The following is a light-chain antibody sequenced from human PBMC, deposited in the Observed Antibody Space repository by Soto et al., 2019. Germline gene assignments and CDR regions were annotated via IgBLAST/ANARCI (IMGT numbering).Light chain of an antibody. CDR2: GAS. Sequence: EMVMTQSPATLSVSPGERATLSCRASQSVRSNFAWYQQKPGQAPRLLIYGASTRATGVPARFSGSGSGTEFTLTISSLQSEDFAVYYCQQYNNWPPYTFGQGTKLEIK. V-gene: IGKV3-15*01. J-gene: IGKJ2*01. CDR3: QQYNNWPPYT. CDR1: QSVRSN.